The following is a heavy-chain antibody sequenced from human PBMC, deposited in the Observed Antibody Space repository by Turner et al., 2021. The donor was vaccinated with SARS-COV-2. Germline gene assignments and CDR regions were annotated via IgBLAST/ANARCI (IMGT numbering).Heavy chain of an antibody. V-gene: IGHV3-21*01. J-gene: IGHJ6*02. D-gene: IGHD2-2*01. CDR1: GCTFSSYS. Sequence: GQLVASGGGLVTPGAALIPSWAASGCTFSSYSMNWVRQSPGKGREWVSSISSISSYIYYADSVKGRFTISRDNAKNSLYLQMNSLRAEDTAVYYCARDHRPVVVPAAKRAGSYYYGMDVWGQGTTVTVSS. CDR2: ISSISSYI. CDR3: ARDHRPVVVPAAKRAGSYYYGMDV.